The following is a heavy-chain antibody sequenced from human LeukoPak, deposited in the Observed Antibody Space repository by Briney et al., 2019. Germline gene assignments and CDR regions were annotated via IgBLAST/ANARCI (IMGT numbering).Heavy chain of an antibody. V-gene: IGHV3-53*04. CDR1: GFTFSSNY. Sequence: PGGSLRLSCAASGFTFSSNYMSWVRQAPGKGLEWVSVIYSGGSTYYAASVKGRFTISRHNSKNTLYLQMNSLRAEDTAVYYCARSVPDAFDIWGQGTMVTVSS. J-gene: IGHJ3*02. CDR2: IYSGGST. CDR3: ARSVPDAFDI.